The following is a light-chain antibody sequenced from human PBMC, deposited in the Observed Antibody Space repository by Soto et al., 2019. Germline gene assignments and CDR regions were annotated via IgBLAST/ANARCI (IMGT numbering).Light chain of an antibody. Sequence: AIRMTQSPASLSPSTGDRVTITCRASQGISSYLAWYQQKPGKAPKLLIYAASTLQSGVPSRFSGSGSGTDFTLTISCLQSEDFATYYCHQYYSYPQTFGQGTKVEIK. CDR1: QGISSY. V-gene: IGKV1-8*01. CDR2: AAS. J-gene: IGKJ1*01. CDR3: HQYYSYPQT.